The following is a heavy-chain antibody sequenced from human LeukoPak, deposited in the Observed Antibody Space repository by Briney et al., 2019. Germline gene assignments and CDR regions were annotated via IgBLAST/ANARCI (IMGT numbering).Heavy chain of an antibody. CDR1: GFTFSTYG. J-gene: IGHJ4*02. CDR2: INDSGGNT. V-gene: IGHV3-23*01. Sequence: GGSLRLSCAASGFTFSTYGMTWVRQAPGEGLEWVSTINDSGGNTHYADSVKGRFTISRDNSKNMLYLQMTSLRAEDTGVYYCAKKIDSGSYPLDYWGQGTLVTISS. CDR3: AKKIDSGSYPLDY. D-gene: IGHD3-10*01.